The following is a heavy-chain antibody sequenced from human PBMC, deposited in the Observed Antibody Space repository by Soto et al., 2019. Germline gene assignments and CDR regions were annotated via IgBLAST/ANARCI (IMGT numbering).Heavy chain of an antibody. CDR2: INSDGGII. J-gene: IGHJ4*02. CDR3: ARDLGKYDRHYFDN. V-gene: IGHV3-74*01. CDR1: RFSLSTYW. D-gene: IGHD3-9*01. Sequence: VQLVASGGGLVQPGGSLRLSCEASRFSLSTYWMYWVRQAPGKGLMWVSRINSDGGIINYADSVKGRFTISRDNAKNTLYLQMNSLRTDDTAVYYCARDLGKYDRHYFDNWGQGTLVTVSS.